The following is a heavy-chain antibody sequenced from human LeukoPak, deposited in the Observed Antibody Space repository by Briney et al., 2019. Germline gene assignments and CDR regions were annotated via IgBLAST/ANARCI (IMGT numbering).Heavy chain of an antibody. CDR2: IYTSGST. J-gene: IGHJ5*02. CDR1: GGSISSGSYY. CDR3: ARDFYDSSGYYGASNNWFDP. D-gene: IGHD3-22*01. V-gene: IGHV4-61*02. Sequence: SETLSLTCTVSGGSISSGSYYWSWIRQPAGQGLEWIGRIYTSGSTNYNPSLKSRVTMSVDTSKNQFSLKLSSVTAADTAVYYCARDFYDSSGYYGASNNWFDPWGQGTLVTVSS.